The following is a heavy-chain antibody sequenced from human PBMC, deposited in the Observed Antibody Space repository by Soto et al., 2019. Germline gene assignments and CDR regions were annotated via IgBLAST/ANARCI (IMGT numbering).Heavy chain of an antibody. Sequence: QVQLVQSGAEVKKPGSSVKVSCKASGGTFSSYAISWVRQAPGQGLEWMGGIIPIFGTANYAQKFQGRVTITADESTSTAYMELSSLRSEDPAVYYCASGPALGSSTFPYYGMDVWGQGTTVTVSS. V-gene: IGHV1-69*01. CDR1: GGTFSSYA. CDR3: ASGPALGSSTFPYYGMDV. D-gene: IGHD2-2*01. CDR2: IIPIFGTA. J-gene: IGHJ6*02.